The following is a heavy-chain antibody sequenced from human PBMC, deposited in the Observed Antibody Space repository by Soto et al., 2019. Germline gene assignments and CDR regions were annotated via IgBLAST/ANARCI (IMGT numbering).Heavy chain of an antibody. CDR3: AKDGSRWTTKAYCSSTSCRPYYYYYGMDV. CDR2: ISGSGGST. Sequence: LRLSCAASGFTFSSYAMSWVRQAPGKGLEWVSAISGSGGSTYYADSVKGRFTISRDNSKNTLYLQMNSLRAEDTAVYYCAKDGSRWTTKAYCSSTSCRPYYYYYGMDVWGQGTTVTVSS. J-gene: IGHJ6*02. CDR1: GFTFSSYA. D-gene: IGHD2-2*01. V-gene: IGHV3-23*01.